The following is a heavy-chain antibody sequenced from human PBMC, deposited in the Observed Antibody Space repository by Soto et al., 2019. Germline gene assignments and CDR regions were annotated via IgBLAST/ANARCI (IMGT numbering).Heavy chain of an antibody. J-gene: IGHJ4*02. D-gene: IGHD2-21*02. CDR3: ASSIVVVTALAY. CDR1: GYTFTSYA. V-gene: IGHV1-3*05. Sequence: QVQLVQSGSEEKKPGASVKVSCKASGYTFTSYAMHWVRQAPGQRLEWMGWINAGNGNTKYSQKFQGRVTITRDSAASTAYMELSSLRSEDMAVYYCASSIVVVTALAYWGQGTLVTVSS. CDR2: INAGNGNT.